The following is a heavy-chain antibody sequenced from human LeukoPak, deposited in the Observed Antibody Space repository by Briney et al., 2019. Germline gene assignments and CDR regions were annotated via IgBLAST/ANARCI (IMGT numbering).Heavy chain of an antibody. CDR2: IYYNGST. J-gene: IGHJ4*02. Sequence: SETLSLTCTVSGGSISSYYWSWIRQPPGKGLEWIGYIYYNGSTNYNPSLKSRLTISVDTSRRQFSLKLSSVTAADTAVYYCVRDFFHWGRGTLVTVSS. CDR3: VRDFFH. V-gene: IGHV4-59*01. D-gene: IGHD2/OR15-2a*01. CDR1: GGSISSYY.